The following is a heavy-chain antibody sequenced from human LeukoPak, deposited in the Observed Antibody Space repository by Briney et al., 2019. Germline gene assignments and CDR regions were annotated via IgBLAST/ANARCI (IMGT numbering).Heavy chain of an antibody. D-gene: IGHD6-13*01. CDR1: GFTFGGYG. CDR3: ARTSKTSRWTFNY. Sequence: GGSLRLSCAGSGFTFGGYGMHWFRQAPGKGLEWLFYISSSGSTTYYADSVKGRFTMSRDNAKNSLYLQMNSLRAEDTAVYYCARTSKTSRWTFNYWGQGILVTVSS. CDR2: ISSSGSTT. V-gene: IGHV3-48*04. J-gene: IGHJ4*02.